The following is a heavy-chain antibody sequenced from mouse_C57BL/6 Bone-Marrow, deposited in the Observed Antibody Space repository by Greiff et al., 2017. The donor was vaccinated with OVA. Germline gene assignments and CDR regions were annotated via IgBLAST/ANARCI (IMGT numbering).Heavy chain of an antibody. CDR1: GYAFSSSW. CDR2: IYPGDGDT. Sequence: VQLQQSGPELVKPGASVKISCKASGYAFSSSWMNWVKQRPGKGLEWIGRIYPGDGDTNYNGKFKGKATLTADKSSSTAYMQLSSLTSEDSAVYFCAISGYVDDWGKGTTLTVSS. J-gene: IGHJ2*01. V-gene: IGHV1-82*01. D-gene: IGHD3-2*02. CDR3: AISGYVDD.